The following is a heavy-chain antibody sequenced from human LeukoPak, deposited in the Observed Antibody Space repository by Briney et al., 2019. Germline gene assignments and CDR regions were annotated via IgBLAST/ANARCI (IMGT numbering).Heavy chain of an antibody. CDR3: ARDKAYGSGSYDY. D-gene: IGHD3-10*01. Sequence: ASVKVSCKASGYTFTGYYMHWVRQAPGQGLEWVGWINPNSGGTNYAQKFQGWVTMTRDTSISTAYMELSRLRSDDTAVYYCARDKAYGSGSYDYWGQGTLVTVSS. V-gene: IGHV1-2*04. CDR2: INPNSGGT. CDR1: GYTFTGYY. J-gene: IGHJ4*02.